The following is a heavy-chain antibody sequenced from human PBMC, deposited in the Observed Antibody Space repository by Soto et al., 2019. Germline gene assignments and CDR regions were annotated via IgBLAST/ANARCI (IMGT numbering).Heavy chain of an antibody. J-gene: IGHJ4*02. CDR2: ISGGGGTT. D-gene: IGHD3-22*01. CDR1: GFTFSSYA. V-gene: IGHV3-23*01. CDR3: AKAPERHITLAVVTHWLDY. Sequence: EVPLFESGGGVAQPGGSLRLSCAASGFTFSSYAMSWVRQAPGKGLEWVSAISGGGGTTYYADSVKGRCTISRDNSKNTLYLEVNSLRAEDTAVYYCAKAPERHITLAVVTHWLDYWGQGTLVTVSS.